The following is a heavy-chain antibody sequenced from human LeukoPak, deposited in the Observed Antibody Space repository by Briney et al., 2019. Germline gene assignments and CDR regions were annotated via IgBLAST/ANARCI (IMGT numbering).Heavy chain of an antibody. D-gene: IGHD1-7*01. CDR2: INPNSGGT. J-gene: IGHJ4*02. CDR3: ARGALYNWNYVLFDY. CDR1: GYTFTGYY. V-gene: IGHV1-2*02. Sequence: GASVKVSCKASGYTFTGYYMHWVRQAPGQGLEWVGWINPNSGGTNYAQKFQGRVTMTRDTAISTAYMELSRLRSDDTAVYYCARGALYNWNYVLFDYWGQGTLVTVSS.